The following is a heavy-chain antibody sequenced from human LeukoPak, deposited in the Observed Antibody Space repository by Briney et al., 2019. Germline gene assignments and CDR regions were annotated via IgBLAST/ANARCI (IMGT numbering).Heavy chain of an antibody. V-gene: IGHV4-59*01. J-gene: IGHJ5*02. D-gene: IGHD6-13*01. CDR2: IYYSGST. CDR3: ARAVAAAGDWFGP. Sequence: SETLSLTCTVSGGSISSYYWSWIRQPPGKGLEWIGYIYYSGSTNYNPSLKSRVTISVDTSKNQFSLKLSSVTAADTAVYYCARAVAAAGDWFGPWGQGTLVTVSS. CDR1: GGSISSYY.